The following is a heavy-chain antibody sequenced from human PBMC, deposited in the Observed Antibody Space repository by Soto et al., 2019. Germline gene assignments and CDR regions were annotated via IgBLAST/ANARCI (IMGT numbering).Heavy chain of an antibody. Sequence: PGGSLRLSCAASGFTFSSYGMNWVRQAPGKGLEWVAVISYDGSNKYYADSVKGRFTISRDNSKNTLYLQMNSLRAEDTAVYYCAKDPHATTPWGQGTLVTVSS. V-gene: IGHV3-30*18. CDR1: GFTFSSYG. J-gene: IGHJ5*02. CDR3: AKDPHATTP. CDR2: ISYDGSNK.